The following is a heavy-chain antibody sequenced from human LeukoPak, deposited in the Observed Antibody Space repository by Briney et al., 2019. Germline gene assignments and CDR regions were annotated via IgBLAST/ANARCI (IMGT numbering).Heavy chain of an antibody. J-gene: IGHJ4*02. CDR3: ARGGGDYGDWAFDY. D-gene: IGHD4-17*01. V-gene: IGHV1-69*04. CDR2: IIPIHGIA. Sequence: GSSVKVSCKASGCTFSSYAFSWVRQAPGQGLEWMGMIIPIHGIANYAQKFQGRVTITADKSTSTAYMELSTLRSEDRPVYYCARGGGDYGDWAFDYWGQGTLVTVSS. CDR1: GCTFSSYA.